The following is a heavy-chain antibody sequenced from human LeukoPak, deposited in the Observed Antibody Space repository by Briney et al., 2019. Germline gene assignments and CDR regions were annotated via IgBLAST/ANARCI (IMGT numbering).Heavy chain of an antibody. D-gene: IGHD5-12*01. CDR2: LSGTGEST. V-gene: IGHV3-23*01. J-gene: IGHJ3*02. Sequence: PGGSLRLSCAASGFTFSSYSMNWVRQAPGKGLEWVSGLSGTGESTYIADSLKGRFTISRDNSRDTLYLQMNSLRAEDTAIYYCAKSQWLVRIDAFDIWGQGTMVTVSS. CDR1: GFTFSSYS. CDR3: AKSQWLVRIDAFDI.